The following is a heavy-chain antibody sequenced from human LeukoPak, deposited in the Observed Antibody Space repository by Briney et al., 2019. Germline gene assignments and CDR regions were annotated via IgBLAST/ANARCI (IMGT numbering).Heavy chain of an antibody. CDR3: ARGGWNKFDY. CDR1: GGSISSYY. D-gene: IGHD3-22*01. J-gene: IGHJ4*02. CDR2: IYYSGTT. V-gene: IGHV4-59*01. Sequence: SETLSLTCTVSGGSISSYYWSWIRQPPGKGLEWIGYIYYSGTTNYNPSLKSRVTISVDTSKNQFSLKLSSVTAADTAVYYCARGGWNKFDYWGQGTLVTVSS.